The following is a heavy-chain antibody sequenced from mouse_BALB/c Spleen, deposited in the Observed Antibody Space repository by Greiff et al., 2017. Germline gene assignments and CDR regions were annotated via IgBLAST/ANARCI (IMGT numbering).Heavy chain of an antibody. CDR1: GFTFSSYT. V-gene: IGHV5-6-4*01. J-gene: IGHJ2*01. Sequence: EVMLVESGGGLVKPGGSLKLSCAASGFTFSSYTMSWVRQTPEKRLEWVATISSGGSYTYYPDSVKGRFTISRDNAKNTLYLQMGSLKSEDTAMYDGTRGYDGGGDYFDYWGQGTTLTVSS. CDR2: ISSGGSYT. CDR3: TRGYDGGGDYFDY. D-gene: IGHD2-12*01.